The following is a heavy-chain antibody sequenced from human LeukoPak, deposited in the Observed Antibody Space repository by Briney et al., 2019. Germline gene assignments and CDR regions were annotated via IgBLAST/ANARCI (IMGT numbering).Heavy chain of an antibody. CDR1: GFTFSNAW. CDR3: ARDEYKADAY. V-gene: IGHV3-15*01. J-gene: IGHJ4*02. CDR2: IKSKTDGGTT. D-gene: IGHD2/OR15-2a*01. Sequence: GGSLRLSCAASGFTFSNAWMSWVRQAPGKGLEWVGRIKSKTDGGTTDYAAPVKGRFTISRDDSKNTLYLQMNSLKTEDTAVYYGARDEYKADAYWGRGTLVTVSS.